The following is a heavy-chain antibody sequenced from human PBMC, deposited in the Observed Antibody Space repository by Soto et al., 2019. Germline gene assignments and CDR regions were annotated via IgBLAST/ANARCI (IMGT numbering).Heavy chain of an antibody. V-gene: IGHV3-72*01. Sequence: GGSLRLSCAASGFTFSDHYMEWVRQAPGKGLEWVGRTRNKVDSYTTEYAASVRGRFTISRDDSKTSLYLQMNSLKTEDTALYYCATGTVGAMDYWGQGTLVTVSS. J-gene: IGHJ4*02. D-gene: IGHD1-26*01. CDR2: TRNKVDSYTT. CDR3: ATGTVGAMDY. CDR1: GFTFSDHY.